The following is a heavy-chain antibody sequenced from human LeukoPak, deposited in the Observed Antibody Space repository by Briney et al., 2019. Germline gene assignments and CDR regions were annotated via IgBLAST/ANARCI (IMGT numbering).Heavy chain of an antibody. V-gene: IGHV3-7*01. J-gene: IGHJ3*02. CDR2: IKQDGSEK. Sequence: TGGSLRLSCAASGFTFSSYWMSWVRQAPGKGLEWVANIKQDGSEKYYVDSVKGRFTISRDNAKNSLYLQMNSLRAEDTAVYYCARSSSWYKDAFDIWGQGTMVTVSS. D-gene: IGHD6-13*01. CDR3: ARSSSWYKDAFDI. CDR1: GFTFSSYW.